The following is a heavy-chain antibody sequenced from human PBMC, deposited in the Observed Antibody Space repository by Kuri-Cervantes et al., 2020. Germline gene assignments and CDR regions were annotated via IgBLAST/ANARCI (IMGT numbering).Heavy chain of an antibody. CDR2: IFHSGST. D-gene: IGHD4-23*01. CDR3: ARDGGNFVGNFDY. CDR1: GDSISSGNW. J-gene: IGHJ4*02. V-gene: IGHV4-4*01. Sequence: GSLRLSCAVFGDSISSGNWWSWVRQSPEKGLEWIGEIFHSGSTNYNPSLETRVTISVHTSKNQFSLQLTSVTAADTAVYFCARDGGNFVGNFDYWGQGTLVTVSS.